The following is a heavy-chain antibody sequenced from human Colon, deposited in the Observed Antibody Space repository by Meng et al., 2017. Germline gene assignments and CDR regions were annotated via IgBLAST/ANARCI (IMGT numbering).Heavy chain of an antibody. CDR2: TYSSGNT. Sequence: QGQLQESGPGLVKSSETLSLTCTVSGASMSSHYWTWIRQAAGKGPEWIGRTYSSGNTLYNPSLKSRITISIDTSKNQFSLEMRSVTAADSAVYYCATDSGPAGWASDYWGQGTLVTVSS. D-gene: IGHD1-26*01. CDR3: ATDSGPAGWASDY. V-gene: IGHV4-4*07. J-gene: IGHJ4*02. CDR1: GASMSSHY.